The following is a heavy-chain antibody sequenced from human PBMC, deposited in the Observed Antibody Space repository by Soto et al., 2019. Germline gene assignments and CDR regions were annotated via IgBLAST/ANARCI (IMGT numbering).Heavy chain of an antibody. V-gene: IGHV1-46*01. CDR1: GYTFTNYF. CDR2: INPSGGST. D-gene: IGHD1-26*01. Sequence: ASVQVSCKASGYTFTNYFIHWVRQAPGQGLEWMGIINPSGGSTSYAQKFQGRVTMTRDTSTSTVYMELSSLRSEDTAVYYCARGELRGYFHQWGQGTLVTVSS. CDR3: ARGELRGYFHQ. J-gene: IGHJ1*01.